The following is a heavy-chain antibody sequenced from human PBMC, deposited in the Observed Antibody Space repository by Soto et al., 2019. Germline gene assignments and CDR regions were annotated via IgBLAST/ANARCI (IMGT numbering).Heavy chain of an antibody. Sequence: EVQLVESGGGLVKPGGSLRLSCAASGFTFSSYSMNWVRQAPGKGLEWVSSISSSSSYIYYADSVKGRFTISRDNAKNSLYLQMNSLRAEDTAVYYCASLRITMTPGPRRAPQEDLFDIWGQGTMVTVSS. CDR3: ASLRITMTPGPRRAPQEDLFDI. D-gene: IGHD3-22*01. V-gene: IGHV3-21*01. CDR2: ISSSSSYI. J-gene: IGHJ3*02. CDR1: GFTFSSYS.